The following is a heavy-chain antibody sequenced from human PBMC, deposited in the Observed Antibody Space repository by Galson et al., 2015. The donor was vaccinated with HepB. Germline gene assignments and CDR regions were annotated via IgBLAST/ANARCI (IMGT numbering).Heavy chain of an antibody. CDR2: LYWNDDK. V-gene: IGHV2-5*01. CDR3: ARSRKLGMNFDY. D-gene: IGHD7-27*01. CDR1: GFSLSTSGVA. Sequence: PALVKPTQTLTLTCTFSGFSLSTSGVAVGWIRQPPGKALEWLALLYWNDDKSYSPSLKSRVTITKDTSKNQVVLTLTNMDPMDTGTYYCARSRKLGMNFDYWGQGTLVTVSS. J-gene: IGHJ4*02.